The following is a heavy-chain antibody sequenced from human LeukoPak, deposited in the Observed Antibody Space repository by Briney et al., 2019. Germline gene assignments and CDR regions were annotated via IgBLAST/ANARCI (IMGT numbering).Heavy chain of an antibody. CDR3: VRDTDVSSAHSMDD. D-gene: IGHD2/OR15-2a*01. V-gene: IGHV3-21*03. Sequence: GGSLRLSCAASGFTFSSYSMNWVRQAPGKGLEWVSSISSSSSYIYYADSVKGRFTISRDNAKNSLYLQMNSLTTEDTAIYFCVRDTDVSSAHSMDDWGQGTLVTVSP. CDR1: GFTFSSYS. J-gene: IGHJ4*02. CDR2: ISSSSSYI.